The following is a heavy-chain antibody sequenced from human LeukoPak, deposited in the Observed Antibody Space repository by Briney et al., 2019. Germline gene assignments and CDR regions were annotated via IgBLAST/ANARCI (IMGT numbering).Heavy chain of an antibody. CDR1: GYTFTSYY. CDR2: INPSGGST. D-gene: IGHD3-10*01. V-gene: IGHV1-46*01. J-gene: IGHJ3*02. Sequence: ASVKASCKASGYTFTSYYMHWVRQAPGQGLEWMGIINPSGGSTSYAQKFQGRVTMTRDMSTSTVYMELSSLRSEDTAVYYCARAPRHGGSGSSRIQPDDAFDIWGQGTMVTVSS. CDR3: ARAPRHGGSGSSRIQPDDAFDI.